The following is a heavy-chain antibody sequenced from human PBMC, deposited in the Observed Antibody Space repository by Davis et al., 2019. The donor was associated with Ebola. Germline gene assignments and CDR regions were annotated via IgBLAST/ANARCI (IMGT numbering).Heavy chain of an antibody. CDR1: GYTFTSYG. V-gene: IGHV1-18*01. CDR3: ARDSPLYDFWSGYPGVDV. D-gene: IGHD3-3*01. Sequence: ASVKVSCKASGYTFTSYGISWVRQAPGQGLEWMEWISAYNGNTNYAQKLQGRVTMTTDTSTSTAYMELRSLRSDDTAVYYCARDSPLYDFWSGYPGVDVWGQGTTVTVSS. CDR2: ISAYNGNT. J-gene: IGHJ6*02.